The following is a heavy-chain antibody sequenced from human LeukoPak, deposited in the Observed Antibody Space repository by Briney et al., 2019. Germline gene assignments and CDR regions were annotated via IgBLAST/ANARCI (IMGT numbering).Heavy chain of an antibody. Sequence: GGSLRLSCAASGFTFSSYWMSWVRQAPGKGLEWVANIKQDGSEKYYVDSVKGRFTISRDNAKNSLYLQMNSLRAEDTAVFYCVRESYCSGGSCYSGRAFDIWGQGTMVTVSS. CDR1: GFTFSSYW. D-gene: IGHD2-15*01. CDR2: IKQDGSEK. CDR3: VRESYCSGGSCYSGRAFDI. V-gene: IGHV3-7*01. J-gene: IGHJ3*02.